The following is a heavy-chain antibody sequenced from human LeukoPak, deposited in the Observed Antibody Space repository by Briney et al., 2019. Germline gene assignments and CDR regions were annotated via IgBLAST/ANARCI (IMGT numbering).Heavy chain of an antibody. J-gene: IGHJ4*02. CDR1: GFTFSSYA. CDR3: AKAVGDEPLGNNFDY. CDR2: ISGSGGST. D-gene: IGHD4-23*01. Sequence: PGGSLRLSCEASGFTFSSYAMSWVRPAPGKGLEWVPAISGSGGSTYYADSVKGRFTISRDNSKNTLYLQMNSLRTQDTAIYYCAKAVGDEPLGNNFDYWGQGTLVTVSS. V-gene: IGHV3-23*01.